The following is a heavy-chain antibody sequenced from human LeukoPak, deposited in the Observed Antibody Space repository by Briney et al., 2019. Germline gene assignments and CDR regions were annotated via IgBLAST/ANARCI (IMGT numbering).Heavy chain of an antibody. Sequence: GGSLRLSCAASGFTFSSYSMNWVRQAPGKGLDWVSSISSSSSYIYYADSVKGRFTISIHNAKNSLYLQMNSLGAEDTAVYYCARDPANYCSGGSCYSLDYWGQGNLVTVSS. CDR1: GFTFSSYS. CDR2: ISSSSSYI. CDR3: ARDPANYCSGGSCYSLDY. V-gene: IGHV3-21*01. D-gene: IGHD2-15*01. J-gene: IGHJ4*02.